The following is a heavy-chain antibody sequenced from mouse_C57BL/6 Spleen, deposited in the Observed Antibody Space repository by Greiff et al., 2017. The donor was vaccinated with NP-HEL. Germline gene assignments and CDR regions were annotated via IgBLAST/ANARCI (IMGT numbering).Heavy chain of an antibody. V-gene: IGHV1-80*01. CDR3: ARVVTYYFDY. CDR1: GYAFSSYW. J-gene: IGHJ2*01. D-gene: IGHD2-5*01. CDR2: IYPGDGDT. Sequence: VQLQQSGAELVKPGASVKISCKASGYAFSSYWMNWVKQRPGKGLEWIGQIYPGDGDTNYNGKFKGKATLTADKSSSTAYMQPISLPSEDSAVYFCARVVTYYFDYWGQGTTLTVSS.